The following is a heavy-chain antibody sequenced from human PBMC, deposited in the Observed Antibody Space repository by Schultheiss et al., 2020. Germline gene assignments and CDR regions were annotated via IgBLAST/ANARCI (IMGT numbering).Heavy chain of an antibody. CDR1: GGSFSGYY. J-gene: IGHJ5*02. D-gene: IGHD2-2*01. V-gene: IGHV4-34*01. CDR3: ARATLVVPAATWFDP. Sequence: SETLSLTCAVYGGSFSGYYWSWIRQPPGKGLEWIGEINHSGSTNYNPSLKSRVTISVDTSKNQFSLKLSSVTAADTAVYYCARATLVVPAATWFDPWGQGTLGTVS. CDR2: INHSGST.